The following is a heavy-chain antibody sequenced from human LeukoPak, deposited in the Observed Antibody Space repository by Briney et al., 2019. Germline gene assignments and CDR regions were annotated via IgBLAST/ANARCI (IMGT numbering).Heavy chain of an antibody. Sequence: SETLFLTCTVSGGSISSSSYYWGWIRQPPGKGLEWIGEIYHSGSTNYNPSLKSRVTISVDKSKNQFSLKLSSVTAADTAVYYCARLGGGYSSSSWYFQHWGQGTLVTVSS. CDR2: IYHSGST. J-gene: IGHJ1*01. V-gene: IGHV4-39*07. D-gene: IGHD6-6*01. CDR3: ARLGGGYSSSSWYFQH. CDR1: GGSISSSSYY.